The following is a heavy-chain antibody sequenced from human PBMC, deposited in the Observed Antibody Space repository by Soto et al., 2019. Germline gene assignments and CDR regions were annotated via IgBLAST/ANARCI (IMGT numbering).Heavy chain of an antibody. D-gene: IGHD2-8*01. CDR3: ARERDGHNPNWFDL. V-gene: IGHV3-53*02. CDR2: IYSGGST. CDR1: GFTVSSNY. J-gene: IGHJ5*02. Sequence: EVQVVETGGGLIQPGGSLRLSCAVSGFTVSSNYMSWVRQPPGKGPEWVSDIYSGGSTYYVDSVKGRFTISRDNSKNTLYLQMNSLRAEDTAVYYCARERDGHNPNWFDLWGQGTLVTVSS.